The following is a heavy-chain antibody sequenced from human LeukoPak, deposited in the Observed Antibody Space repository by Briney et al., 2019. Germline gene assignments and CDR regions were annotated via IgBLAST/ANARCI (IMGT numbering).Heavy chain of an antibody. CDR2: IVVGSGNT. D-gene: IGHD3-10*01. J-gene: IGHJ4*02. CDR1: GFTFTSSA. V-gene: IGHV1-58*01. CDR3: ARDYYGSGSYNY. Sequence: GTSVKVSCKASGFTFTSSAVQWVRQARGQRLEWIGWIVVGSGNTNYAQKFQERVTITRDMSTSTAYMELSSLRSEDTAVYYCARDYYGSGSYNYWGQGTLVTVSS.